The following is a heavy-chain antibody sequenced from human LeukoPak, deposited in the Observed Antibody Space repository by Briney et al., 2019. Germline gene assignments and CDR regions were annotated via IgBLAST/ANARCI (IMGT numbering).Heavy chain of an antibody. J-gene: IGHJ4*02. CDR1: GGSISSSSYY. CDR3: ARHEIQGRITMVRGVTYFDY. Sequence: PSETLSLTCAVYGGSISSSSYYWGWIRQPPGKGLEWIGSTYYSGSTYYNPSLKSRVTISVDTSKNQFSLKLSSVTAADTAVYYCARHEIQGRITMVRGVTYFDYWGQGTLVTVSS. V-gene: IGHV4-39*01. CDR2: TYYSGST. D-gene: IGHD3-10*01.